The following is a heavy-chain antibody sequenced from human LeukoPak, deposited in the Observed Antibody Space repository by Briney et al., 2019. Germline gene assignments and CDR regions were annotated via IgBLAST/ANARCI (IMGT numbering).Heavy chain of an antibody. CDR2: IYYSGST. V-gene: IGHV4-30-4*01. J-gene: IGHJ3*02. CDR1: GVSISSGDYY. CDR3: ARDRLYYDFWSGYYEVDAFDI. Sequence: SQILSLTCTVSGVSISSGDYYWSWIRQPPGKGLEWIGYIYYSGSTYYNPSLKSRVTISVDTSKNQFSLKLSSVTAADTAVYYCARDRLYYDFWSGYYEVDAFDIWGQGTMVTVSS. D-gene: IGHD3-3*01.